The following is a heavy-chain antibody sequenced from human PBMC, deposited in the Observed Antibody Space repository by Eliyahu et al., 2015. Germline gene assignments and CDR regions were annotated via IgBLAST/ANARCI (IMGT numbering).Heavy chain of an antibody. V-gene: IGHV3-23*01. Sequence: EVQLLESGGGLVQPGGSLRLSCAASXFIFSNXAMAWVRQAPGKGLEWVSSISGSDGFXSYPDSVRGRFTISRDNSKSTLYLQMNSLTAEDTAVYFCAKNMKVESRHGLFHSWGQGTLVTVSS. J-gene: IGHJ4*02. CDR2: ISGSDGFX. D-gene: IGHD3-3*01. CDR3: AKNMKVESRHGLFHS. CDR1: XFIFSNXA.